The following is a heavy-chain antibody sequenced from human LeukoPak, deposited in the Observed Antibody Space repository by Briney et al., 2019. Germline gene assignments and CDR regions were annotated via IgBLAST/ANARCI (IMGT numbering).Heavy chain of an antibody. CDR1: GFTFSSYS. Sequence: GGSLRLSCAASGFTFSSYSMNWVRQAPGKGLEWVSSISSSSSYIYYADSVKGRFTISRDNAKNSPYLQMNSLRAEDTAVYYCARGSSYYYYGMDVWGQGTTVTVSS. J-gene: IGHJ6*02. CDR3: ARGSSYYYYGMDV. V-gene: IGHV3-21*01. CDR2: ISSSSSYI. D-gene: IGHD2-2*01.